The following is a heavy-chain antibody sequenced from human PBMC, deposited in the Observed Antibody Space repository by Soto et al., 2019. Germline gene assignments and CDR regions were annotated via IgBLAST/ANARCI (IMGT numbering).Heavy chain of an antibody. CDR3: ARGSTILGGPWFDP. CDR1: GGSISSGGYY. CDR2: IYYSGST. J-gene: IGHJ5*02. Sequence: SETLSLTCTVSGGSISSGGYYWSWIRQHPGKGLEWIGYIYYSGSTYYNPSLKSRVTISVDTSKNQFSLKLSSVTAADTAVYYCARGSTILGGPWFDPWGQGTLVTVSS. D-gene: IGHD3-3*01. V-gene: IGHV4-31*03.